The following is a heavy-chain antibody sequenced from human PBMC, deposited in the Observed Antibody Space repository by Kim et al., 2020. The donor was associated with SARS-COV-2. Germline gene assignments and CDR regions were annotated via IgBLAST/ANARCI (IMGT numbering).Heavy chain of an antibody. D-gene: IGHD2-8*01. J-gene: IGHJ4*02. Sequence: YADSEKGQFTVSRDDGKNSVFLKMNSLRDEDTALYYCARRMALSAMDYWGQGTLVTVSS. V-gene: IGHV3-48*02. CDR3: ARRMALSAMDY.